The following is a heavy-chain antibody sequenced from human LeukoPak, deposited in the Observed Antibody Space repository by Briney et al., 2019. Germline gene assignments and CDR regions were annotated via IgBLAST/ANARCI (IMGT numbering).Heavy chain of an antibody. CDR2: IYTSGST. D-gene: IGHD2-21*01. CDR3: ARVAYCGGDCYYYYYYMDV. Sequence: SETLSLTCTVSGGSISSYYWSWIRQPPGRGLEWIGRIYTSGSTNYNPSLKSRVTISVDTSKNQFSLKLSSVTAADTAVYYCARVAYCGGDCYYYYYYMDVWGKGTTVTVSS. J-gene: IGHJ6*03. CDR1: GGSISSYY. V-gene: IGHV4-4*08.